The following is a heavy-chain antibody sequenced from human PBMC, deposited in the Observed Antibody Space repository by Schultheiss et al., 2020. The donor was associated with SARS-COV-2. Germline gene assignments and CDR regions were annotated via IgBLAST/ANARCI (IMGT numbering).Heavy chain of an antibody. D-gene: IGHD6-13*01. CDR2: ISSSGSTI. Sequence: GESLKISCAASGFTFSDYYMSWIRQAPGKGLEWVSYISSSGSTIYYADSMKGRITISRDNSKNTLYLQMNSLRAENTAVYFCAEDQGISGGYYYGMDVWGQGTTVTVSS. V-gene: IGHV3-11*04. CDR3: AEDQGISGGYYYGMDV. CDR1: GFTFSDYY. J-gene: IGHJ6*02.